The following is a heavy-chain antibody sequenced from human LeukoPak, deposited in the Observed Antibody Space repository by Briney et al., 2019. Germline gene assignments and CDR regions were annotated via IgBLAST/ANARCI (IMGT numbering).Heavy chain of an antibody. D-gene: IGHD1-1*01. CDR1: GYTFTSYH. V-gene: IGHV1-2*02. CDR3: ARDPTNWIDY. J-gene: IGHJ4*02. Sequence: ASVKVSCKASGYTFTSYHMHWVRQAPGQGLEWMGWMNPNSGATNYAQKFQGRVTMTRDTSSSTAYMELNRLTSDDTAIYYCARDPTNWIDYWGQGTLVTVSS. CDR2: MNPNSGAT.